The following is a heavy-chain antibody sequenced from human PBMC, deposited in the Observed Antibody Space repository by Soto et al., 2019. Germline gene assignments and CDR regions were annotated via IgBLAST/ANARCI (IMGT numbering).Heavy chain of an antibody. CDR3: SKEGPITNWYFDY. Sequence: QVQLVESGGGVVQPGRSLRLCCAASGFTFSNYGMHWVRQAPGKGLEWVIVISYDGNVAYYADSVKGRFTISRDNSKNTLYLQMNSLRTEDTAMYYCSKEGPITNWYFDYWGQGTLVTVSS. CDR2: ISYDGNVA. V-gene: IGHV3-30*18. J-gene: IGHJ4*02. CDR1: GFTFSNYG. D-gene: IGHD1-1*01.